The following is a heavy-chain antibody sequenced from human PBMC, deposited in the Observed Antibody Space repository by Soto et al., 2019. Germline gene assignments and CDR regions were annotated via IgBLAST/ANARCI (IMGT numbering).Heavy chain of an antibody. V-gene: IGHV3-23*01. CDR3: ATSFTLFGY. CDR1: GFTFVSYA. CDR2: ISGSGGST. D-gene: IGHD3-9*01. J-gene: IGHJ4*02. Sequence: GGSLRLSCAASGFTFVSYAIIWFGQSPGKGREWVSAISGSGGSTYYADSVKGRFTISRDNSKNTLYLQMNSLRAEDTAVYYCATSFTLFGYWGQGTLVTVSS.